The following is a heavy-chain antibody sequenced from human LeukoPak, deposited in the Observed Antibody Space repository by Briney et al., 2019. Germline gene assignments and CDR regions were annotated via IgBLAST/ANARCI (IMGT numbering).Heavy chain of an antibody. V-gene: IGHV7-4-1*02. CDR2: INTNTGNP. D-gene: IGHD6-19*01. CDR1: GYTFTSYA. J-gene: IGHJ4*02. CDR3: AREKFESSGGRVDY. Sequence: ASVKVSCNASGYTFTSYAMNWVRQAPGQGLEWRGWINTNTGNPTYAQGFTGRFVFSLHTSDSTAYLQISSLTAEDTAVYCCAREKFESSGGRVDYCGEGTLVTVSS.